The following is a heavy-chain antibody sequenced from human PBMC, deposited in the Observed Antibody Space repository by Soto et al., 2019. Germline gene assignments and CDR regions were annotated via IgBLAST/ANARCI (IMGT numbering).Heavy chain of an antibody. CDR2: ISSNGGST. CDR1: GFTFSSYA. J-gene: IGHJ4*02. D-gene: IGHD1-26*01. CDR3: AREGGSYYFDY. Sequence: GSLRLSCAASGFTFSSYAMHWVRQAPGKGLEYVSAISSNGGSTYYANSVKGRFTISRDNSKNTLYLQMGSLRAEDMAVYYCAREGGSYYFDYWGQGTLVTVSS. V-gene: IGHV3-64*01.